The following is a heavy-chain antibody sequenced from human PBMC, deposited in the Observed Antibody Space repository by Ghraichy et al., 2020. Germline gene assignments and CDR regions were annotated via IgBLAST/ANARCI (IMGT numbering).Heavy chain of an antibody. D-gene: IGHD3-10*01. J-gene: IGHJ4*02. CDR3: ARDTADLLWFGESPLGD. Sequence: GGSLRLSCAASGFTFSSYGMHWVRQAPGKGLEWVAFIWYDGSNKYYADSVKGRFTISRDNSKNTLYLQMNSLRAEDTAVYYCARDTADLLWFGESPLGDWGQGTLVTVSS. CDR1: GFTFSSYG. V-gene: IGHV3-33*01. CDR2: IWYDGSNK.